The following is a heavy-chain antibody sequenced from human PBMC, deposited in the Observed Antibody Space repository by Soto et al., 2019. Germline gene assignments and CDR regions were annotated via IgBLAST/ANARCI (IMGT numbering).Heavy chain of an antibody. CDR3: ARGQIQSDFDY. CDR2: ITAYNDNT. Sequence: ASVKVSCKASGYTFTSYGLNWVRQAPGQGLEWMGWITAYNDNTNYTQKVQGRAILTIDTSTTTGYMELRSLRSDDTAVYYCARGQIQSDFDYWGQGTLVTVSS. CDR1: GYTFTSYG. V-gene: IGHV1-18*04. D-gene: IGHD3-3*01. J-gene: IGHJ4*02.